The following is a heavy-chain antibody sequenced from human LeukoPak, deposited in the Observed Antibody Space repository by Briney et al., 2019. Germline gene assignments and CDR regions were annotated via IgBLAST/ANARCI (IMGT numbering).Heavy chain of an antibody. CDR2: INSDGSSI. J-gene: IGHJ4*02. V-gene: IGHV3-74*03. Sequence: PGGSLRLSCAASGFTFSSYWMHWVRQAPGKGLVWVSRINSDGSSITYADSVKGRFTISRDNSKNTLYLQMNSLRAEDTAVYYCASASDYYDSPLGYWGQGTLVTVSS. CDR1: GFTFSSYW. D-gene: IGHD3-22*01. CDR3: ASASDYYDSPLGY.